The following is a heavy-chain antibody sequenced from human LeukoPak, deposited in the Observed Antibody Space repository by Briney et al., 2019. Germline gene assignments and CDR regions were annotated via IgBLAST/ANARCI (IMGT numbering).Heavy chain of an antibody. CDR3: ARPSYGGNEAFDY. CDR1: GGTFSSYA. Sequence: SVKVSCKASGGTFSSYAISWVRQAPGQGLEWMGGIIPIFGTANYAQKFQVRVTITTDESTSTAYMELSSLRSEDTAVYYCARPSYGGNEAFDYWGQGTLVTVSS. J-gene: IGHJ4*02. D-gene: IGHD4-23*01. V-gene: IGHV1-69*05. CDR2: IIPIFGTA.